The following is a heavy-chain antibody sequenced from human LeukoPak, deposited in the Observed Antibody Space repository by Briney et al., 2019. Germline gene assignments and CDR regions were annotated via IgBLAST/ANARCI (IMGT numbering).Heavy chain of an antibody. J-gene: IGHJ4*02. CDR2: IEQDGSEK. CDR3: ARPSVLGPNTDY. Sequence: GESLRLSCAASGFTFSNYWMSWVRQPPGKGLEWVATIEQDGSEKYYVDSVKGQITISKDNAKKSLFIQMNSLRADDTAVYYCARPSVLGPNTDYWGQGTLVTVSS. D-gene: IGHD4/OR15-4a*01. V-gene: IGHV3-7*01. CDR1: GFTFSNYW.